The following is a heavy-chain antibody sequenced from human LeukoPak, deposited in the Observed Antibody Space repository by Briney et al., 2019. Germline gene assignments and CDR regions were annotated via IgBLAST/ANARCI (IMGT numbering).Heavy chain of an antibody. J-gene: IGHJ4*02. CDR1: GFAFSSFP. CDR2: ILNDGTDE. Sequence: GGSLRLSCAASGFAFSSFPLHWVRQAPGKGLEWVAVILNDGTDEYYADSVKGRFTISRDNSKNTLYLQMNSLRVEDTAVYYCVRVRGTSTWNPVFNYWGQGALVTVSS. CDR3: VRVRGTSTWNPVFNY. D-gene: IGHD1/OR15-1a*01. V-gene: IGHV3-30-3*01.